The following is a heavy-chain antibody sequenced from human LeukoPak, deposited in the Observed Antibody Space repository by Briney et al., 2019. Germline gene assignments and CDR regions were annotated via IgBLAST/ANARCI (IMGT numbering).Heavy chain of an antibody. J-gene: IGHJ4*02. Sequence: SETLSLTCTVSGGSISSYYWSWIRQPPGKGLEWIGYIYYSGSTNYNPSLKSRVTISIDTSKNQFSLKLSSVTAADTAVYYCARGILTEISYWGQGTLVTVSS. V-gene: IGHV4-59*01. CDR3: ARGILTEISY. D-gene: IGHD3-9*01. CDR2: IYYSGST. CDR1: GGSISSYY.